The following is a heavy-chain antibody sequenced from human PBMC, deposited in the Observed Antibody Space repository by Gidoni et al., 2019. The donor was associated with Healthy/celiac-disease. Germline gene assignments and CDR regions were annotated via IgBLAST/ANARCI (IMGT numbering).Heavy chain of an antibody. D-gene: IGHD3-22*01. Sequence: VQLVASGGRVLQPGSFLRLSCSGSGLTLSSYAMHWVRQAPGKGLEWVAVISYDGSNKYYADSVKGRFTISRDNSKNTLYLKMNSLRAEDTVVYYCARDFITMIVEGPFDYWGQGTLVTVSS. V-gene: IGHV3-30-3*01. CDR2: ISYDGSNK. J-gene: IGHJ4*02. CDR1: GLTLSSYA. CDR3: ARDFITMIVEGPFDY.